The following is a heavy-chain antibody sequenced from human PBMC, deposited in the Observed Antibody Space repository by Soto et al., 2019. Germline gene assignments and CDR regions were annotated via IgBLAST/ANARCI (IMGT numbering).Heavy chain of an antibody. CDR3: AIDLTGSVFDY. Sequence: EVQLMESGGGLVQPGGSLRLSCAASGFSFSTYWMHWVRQAPGPGLVEVSRINSDGSITTYADSVKGRFTISRDNAKNTLYLQMNNLRAEDTAVYYCAIDLTGSVFDYWGQGTLVTVSS. D-gene: IGHD7-27*01. V-gene: IGHV3-74*03. J-gene: IGHJ4*02. CDR1: GFSFSTYW. CDR2: INSDGSIT.